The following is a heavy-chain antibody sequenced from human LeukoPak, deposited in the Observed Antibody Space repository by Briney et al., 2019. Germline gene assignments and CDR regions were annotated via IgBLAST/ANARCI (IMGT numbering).Heavy chain of an antibody. CDR2: TRYDGSDK. Sequence: GGSLRLSCAASGFTFNNYGMHCVRQAPGKGLEWVAFTRYDGSDKYYADSVKGRFTISRDNSKNTLYLQMNSLRPEDTAVYYCAKDPDRTYYYDTSGHFDFWGQGTLVTVSS. D-gene: IGHD3-22*01. V-gene: IGHV3-30*02. CDR1: GFTFNNYG. J-gene: IGHJ4*02. CDR3: AKDPDRTYYYDTSGHFDF.